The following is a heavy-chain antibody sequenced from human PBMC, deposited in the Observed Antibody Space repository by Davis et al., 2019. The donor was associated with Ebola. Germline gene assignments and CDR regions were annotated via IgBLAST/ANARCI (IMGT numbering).Heavy chain of an antibody. D-gene: IGHD1-14*01. Sequence: GESLKIPCVASEFTFRSYRFHWVRQAPGKGLEWVPRIDTDGSTTNYADSVRGRFTISRDNAKNTLFLQMNSLRADDTAVYYCARDVAGRAGYWGQGTLVTVSS. CDR2: IDTDGSTT. CDR3: ARDVAGRAGY. V-gene: IGHV3-74*01. J-gene: IGHJ4*02. CDR1: EFTFRSYR.